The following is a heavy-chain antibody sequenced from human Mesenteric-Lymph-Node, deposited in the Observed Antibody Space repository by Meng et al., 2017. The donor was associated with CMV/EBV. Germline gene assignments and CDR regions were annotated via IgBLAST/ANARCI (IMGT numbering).Heavy chain of an antibody. CDR2: IYYSGST. CDR3: ARPHYYGSGSSPWFDP. J-gene: IGHJ5*02. CDR1: GGSISSSIYY. D-gene: IGHD3-10*01. V-gene: IGHV4-39*01. Sequence: QLQLQESGPGLVKPSETLALTCTVSGGSISSSIYYWGWIRQPPGKGLEWIGSIYYSGSTYYNPSLKSRVTISVDTSKNQFSLKLSSVTAADTAVYYCARPHYYGSGSSPWFDPWGQGTLVTVSS.